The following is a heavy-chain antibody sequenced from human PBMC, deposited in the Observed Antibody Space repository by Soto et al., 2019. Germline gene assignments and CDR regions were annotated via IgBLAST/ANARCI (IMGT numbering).Heavy chain of an antibody. V-gene: IGHV1-18*01. CDR1: GYTFTSYG. CDR2: ISAYNGNT. Sequence: ASVKVSCKASGYTFTSYGISWVRQAPGQGLEWMGWISAYNGNTNYAQKLQGRVTMTTDTSTSTAYMELRSLRSDDTAVYYCARARSRARTYYYDSSGSYYFDYWGQGTLVTVSS. J-gene: IGHJ4*02. D-gene: IGHD3-22*01. CDR3: ARARSRARTYYYDSSGSYYFDY.